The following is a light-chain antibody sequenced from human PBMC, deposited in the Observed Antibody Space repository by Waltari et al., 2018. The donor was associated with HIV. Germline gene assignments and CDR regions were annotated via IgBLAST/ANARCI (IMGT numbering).Light chain of an antibody. CDR2: GAS. J-gene: IGKJ3*01. CDR1: QSVSSN. Sequence: EIVMTQSPVSVSVSPGEKATLSCRASQSVSSNLAWYQQKPGQAPRLVISGASTRATGIPARFGGSGSGTEFTLTISSLQSEDFAVYCCQQYDLWPLTFGPGTKVDIK. CDR3: QQYDLWPLT. V-gene: IGKV3-15*01.